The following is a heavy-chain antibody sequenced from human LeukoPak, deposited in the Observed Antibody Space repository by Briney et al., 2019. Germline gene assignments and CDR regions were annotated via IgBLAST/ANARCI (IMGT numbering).Heavy chain of an antibody. CDR1: GGSIGSYY. CDR3: AKADGYNYAIDY. CDR2: IYYSGST. Sequence: SETLSLTCTISGGSIGSYYWSWIRQPPGKGLDWIGYIYYSGSTNYNPSLKSRVTISVDTSKTQFSLKVSSVTAADTAVYYCAKADGYNYAIDYWGQGTLVTVSS. V-gene: IGHV4-59*01. J-gene: IGHJ4*02. D-gene: IGHD5-24*01.